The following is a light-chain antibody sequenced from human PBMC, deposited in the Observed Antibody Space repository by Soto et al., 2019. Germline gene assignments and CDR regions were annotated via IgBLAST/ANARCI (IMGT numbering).Light chain of an antibody. CDR2: AAS. Sequence: DIQMTQSPSSVSASVGDRVTITCRASQGLGVWLGWYQQKPGKAPKFLIYAASSLQSGVPSRFSGSGSGTDFTLTISSLQPEDFATYYCQQSYNTPLTFGPGTKVDIK. V-gene: IGKV1-12*01. J-gene: IGKJ3*01. CDR3: QQSYNTPLT. CDR1: QGLGVW.